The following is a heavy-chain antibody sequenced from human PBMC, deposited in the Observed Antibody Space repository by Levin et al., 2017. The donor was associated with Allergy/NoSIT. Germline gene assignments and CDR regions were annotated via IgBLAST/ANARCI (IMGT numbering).Heavy chain of an antibody. J-gene: IGHJ6*02. CDR1: GGSFSGYY. CDR2: INHSGST. V-gene: IGHV4-34*01. Sequence: LTCAVYGGSFSGYYWSWIRQPPGKGLEWIGEINHSGSTNYNPSLKSRVTISVDTSKNQFSLKLSSVTAADTAVYYCARDRVVVVPAAMGHYYYYGMDVWGQGTTVTVSS. D-gene: IGHD2-2*01. CDR3: ARDRVVVVPAAMGHYYYYGMDV.